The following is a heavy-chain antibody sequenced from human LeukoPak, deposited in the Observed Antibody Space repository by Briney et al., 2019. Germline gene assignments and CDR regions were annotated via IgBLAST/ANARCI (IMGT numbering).Heavy chain of an antibody. CDR2: INHSGST. CDR3: ARARYCSGGSCYFYYYYYMDV. V-gene: IGHV4-34*01. D-gene: IGHD2-15*01. Sequence: SETLSLTCAVYGGSFSGYYWSWIRQPPGRGLEWIGEINHSGSTNYNPSLKSRVTISVDTSKNQFSLKLSSVTAADTAVYYCARARYCSGGSCYFYYYYYMDVWGKGTTVTVSS. J-gene: IGHJ6*03. CDR1: GGSFSGYY.